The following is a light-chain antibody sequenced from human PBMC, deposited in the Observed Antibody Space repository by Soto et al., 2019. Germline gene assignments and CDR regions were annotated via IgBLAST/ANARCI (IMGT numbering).Light chain of an antibody. CDR3: VLYMGSGIPV. CDR2: STN. V-gene: IGLV8-61*01. Sequence: QTVVTQEPSFSVSPGGTVTLTCGLSSGSVSTSYYPSWYQQTPGQAPRTLMYSTNTRSSGVPDRFSGSILGNKAALTITGAQADDESDYYCVLYMGSGIPVFGGGTKLTVL. J-gene: IGLJ2*01. CDR1: SGSVSTSYY.